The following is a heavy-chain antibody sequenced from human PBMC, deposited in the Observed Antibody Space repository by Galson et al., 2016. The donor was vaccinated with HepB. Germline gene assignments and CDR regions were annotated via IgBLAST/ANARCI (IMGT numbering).Heavy chain of an antibody. V-gene: IGHV5-51*01. CDR3: ARSLNYSNYVN. CDR1: GYTFTNHW. CDR2: IYPGHSET. J-gene: IGHJ4*02. D-gene: IGHD4-11*01. Sequence: QSGAELKKPGESLKISCKTSGYTFTNHWIGWLRQMSGKGLEWMGIIYPGHSETRYSPSFEGQVTISADKSVGTAFLQWSSLKASDTAIYFCARSLNYSNYVNWGQGTPVTVSS.